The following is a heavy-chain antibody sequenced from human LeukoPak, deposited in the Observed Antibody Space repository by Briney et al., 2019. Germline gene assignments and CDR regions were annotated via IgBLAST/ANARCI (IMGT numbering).Heavy chain of an antibody. V-gene: IGHV4-39*01. CDR2: IYYSGST. Sequence: PSETLSPTCTVSGGSISSSSYYWGWIRQPPGKGLEWIGSIYYSGSTYYNPSLKSRVTISVDTSKNQFSLKLSSVTAADTAVYYCARQAPTSSSWYVAAQRGRYYSDYWGQGTLVTVSS. CDR3: ARQAPTSSSWYVAAQRGRYYSDY. CDR1: GGSISSSSYY. J-gene: IGHJ4*02. D-gene: IGHD6-13*01.